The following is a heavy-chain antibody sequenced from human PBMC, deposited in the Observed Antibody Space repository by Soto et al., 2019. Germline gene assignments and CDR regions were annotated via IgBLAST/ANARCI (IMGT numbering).Heavy chain of an antibody. V-gene: IGHV3-23*01. CDR3: AKEPRITGTTSAPVDY. Sequence: GGSLRLSCAASGFTFGSYAMSWVRQAPGKGLEWVSAISGSGGSTYYADSVKGRFTISRDNSKNTLYLQMNSLRAEDTAVYYCAKEPRITGTTSAPVDYWGQGTLVTVSS. D-gene: IGHD1-7*01. J-gene: IGHJ4*02. CDR2: ISGSGGST. CDR1: GFTFGSYA.